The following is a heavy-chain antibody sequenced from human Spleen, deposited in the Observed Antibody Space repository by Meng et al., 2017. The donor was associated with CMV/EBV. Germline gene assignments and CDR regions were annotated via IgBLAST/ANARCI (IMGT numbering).Heavy chain of an antibody. J-gene: IGHJ5*02. CDR2: IFYSGST. CDR1: GGSITSASYF. Sequence: GGSITSASYFWGWMRQLPGKGWEWIGSIFYSGSTFYLPSLESRVTISIATSKNQFSLKLRSVTAADTAVYYCARRRLGGTYLNWFDPWGQGSLVTVSS. D-gene: IGHD1-26*01. CDR3: ARRRLGGTYLNWFDP. V-gene: IGHV4-39*01.